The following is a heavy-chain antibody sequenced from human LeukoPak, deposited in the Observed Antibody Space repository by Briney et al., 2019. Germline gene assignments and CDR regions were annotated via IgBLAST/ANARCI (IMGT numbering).Heavy chain of an antibody. Sequence: PGGSLRLSCAASGFTVSSNYMFWVRQAPGKGLEWVSIIYSGGSTYYADSVRGRFTISRDNSKNTLYLQMNNLRAEDTALYYCARGEARAFDYWGQGTLVTVSS. CDR3: ARGEARAFDY. CDR2: IYSGGST. D-gene: IGHD1-26*01. J-gene: IGHJ4*02. CDR1: GFTVSSNY. V-gene: IGHV3-53*01.